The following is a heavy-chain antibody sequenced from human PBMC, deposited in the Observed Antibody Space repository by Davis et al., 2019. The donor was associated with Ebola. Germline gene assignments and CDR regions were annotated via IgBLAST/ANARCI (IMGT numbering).Heavy chain of an antibody. CDR2: ITAGSSTT. Sequence: GGSLRLSCAASGFTFSSYSMNWVRQAPGKGLEWVSYITAGSSTTYFADFVKGRFAISRDDAKKSVFLQMNSLRDEDTAVYYCARDDDFWTYFDYWGQGTLVTVSS. CDR1: GFTFSSYS. D-gene: IGHD3-3*01. J-gene: IGHJ4*02. V-gene: IGHV3-48*02. CDR3: ARDDDFWTYFDY.